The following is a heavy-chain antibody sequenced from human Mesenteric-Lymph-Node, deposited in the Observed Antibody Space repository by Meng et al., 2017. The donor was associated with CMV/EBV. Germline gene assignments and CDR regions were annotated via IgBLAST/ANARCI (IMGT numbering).Heavy chain of an antibody. CDR2: ISSSSSHI. Sequence: GESLKISCAASGFTFSSYSMNWVRQAPGKGLEWVSSISSSSSHIYYADSVKGRFTISRDNAKNSLYLQMNSLRAEDTAVYYCAAEDGYNLDYWGQGTLVTVSS. V-gene: IGHV3-21*01. J-gene: IGHJ4*02. CDR1: GFTFSSYS. D-gene: IGHD5-24*01. CDR3: AAEDGYNLDY.